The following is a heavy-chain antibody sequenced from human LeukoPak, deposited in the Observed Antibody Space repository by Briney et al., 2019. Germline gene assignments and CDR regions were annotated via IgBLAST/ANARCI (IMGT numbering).Heavy chain of an antibody. D-gene: IGHD1-26*01. V-gene: IGHV3-30*18. Sequence: GWSLRLSCAASGFTFSSYGMHWVRQTPGKGLEWVAVISYDGSNKYYADSVKGRFTISRDNSKNTLYLQMNSLRAEDTAVYYCAKSQVGATDYWGQGTLVTVSS. CDR3: AKSQVGATDY. J-gene: IGHJ4*02. CDR2: ISYDGSNK. CDR1: GFTFSSYG.